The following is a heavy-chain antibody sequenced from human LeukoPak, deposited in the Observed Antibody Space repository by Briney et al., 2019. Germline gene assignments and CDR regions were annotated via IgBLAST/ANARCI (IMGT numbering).Heavy chain of an antibody. CDR2: IWYDGSNK. CDR3: ARGATHEDIVVVPAANNNWFDP. V-gene: IGHV3-33*01. J-gene: IGHJ5*02. D-gene: IGHD2-2*01. Sequence: GRSLRLSCAASGFTFSSYGMHWVRQAPGKGLEWVAVIWYDGSNKYYADSVKGRFTISRDNAKNSLYLQMNSLRAEDTAVYYCARGATHEDIVVVPAANNNWFDPWGQGTLVTVSS. CDR1: GFTFSSYG.